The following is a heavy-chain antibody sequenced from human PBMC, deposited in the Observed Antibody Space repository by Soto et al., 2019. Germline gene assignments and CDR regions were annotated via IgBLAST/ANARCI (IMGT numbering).Heavy chain of an antibody. CDR3: ARASTGELWVYANLFDP. J-gene: IGHJ5*02. Sequence: SETLSLTCTVSGGSISSGDYYWSWIRQPPGKGLEWIGFIYYSGGTYYKPSLKSRVTISVDTSKNKFSLNLSSVTAADTAVYYCARASTGELWVYANLFDPWGTGTLVTVSS. CDR1: GGSISSGDYY. CDR2: IYYSGGT. V-gene: IGHV4-30-4*01. D-gene: IGHD3-16*01.